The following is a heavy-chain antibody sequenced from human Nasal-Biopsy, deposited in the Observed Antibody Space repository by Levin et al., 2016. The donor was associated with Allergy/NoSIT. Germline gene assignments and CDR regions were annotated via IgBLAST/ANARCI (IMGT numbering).Heavy chain of an antibody. CDR3: ARDPAQSVFFGTGSCDT. V-gene: IGHV1-3*04. Sequence: ASVKVSCKASGYTFTRYPIHWMRQAPGQRLEWMGWINIGNGNTKYSQQFQDRVTITRDTSATTVYMELSSLRSEDTAVYYCARDPAQSVFFGTGSCDTWGQGTLVTVSS. CDR1: GYTFTRYP. J-gene: IGHJ5*02. D-gene: IGHD3-10*01. CDR2: INIGNGNT.